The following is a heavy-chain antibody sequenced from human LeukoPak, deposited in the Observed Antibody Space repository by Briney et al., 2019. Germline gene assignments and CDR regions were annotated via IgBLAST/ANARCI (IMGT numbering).Heavy chain of an antibody. CDR3: ARDPSITMVRGFSWFDP. J-gene: IGHJ5*02. Sequence: GGSLRPSCAASGFIFSSYSMNWVRQAPGKGLEWVSSISSSSSYIYYADSVKGRFTISRDNAKNSLYLQMNSLRAEDTAVCYCARDPSITMVRGFSWFDPWGQGTLVTVSS. CDR2: ISSSSSYI. V-gene: IGHV3-21*01. CDR1: GFIFSSYS. D-gene: IGHD3-10*01.